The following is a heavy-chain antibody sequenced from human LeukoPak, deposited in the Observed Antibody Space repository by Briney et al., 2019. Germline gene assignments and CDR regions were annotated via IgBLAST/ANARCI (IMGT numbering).Heavy chain of an antibody. J-gene: IGHJ5*02. V-gene: IGHV4-59*01. CDR3: ARGCIAARPSYPFDP. CDR1: GGSISSYY. CDR2: IYYSGST. Sequence: SETLSLTCTVSGGSISSYYWSWIRQPPGKGLEWIGYIYYSGSTNYNPSLKSRVTISVDTSKNQFSLKLSSVTAADTAVYYCARGCIAARPSYPFDPWGQGTLVTVSS. D-gene: IGHD6-6*01.